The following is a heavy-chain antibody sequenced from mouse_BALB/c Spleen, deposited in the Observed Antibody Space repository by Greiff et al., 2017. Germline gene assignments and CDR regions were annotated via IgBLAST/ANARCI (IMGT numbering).Heavy chain of an antibody. Sequence: EVMLVESGGGLVQPGGSRKLSCAASGFTFSSFGMHWVRQAPEKGLEWVAYISSGSSTIYYADTVKGRFTISRDNPKNTLFLQMTSLRSEDTAMYYCARSDLFAYWGQGTTLTVSS. CDR1: GFTFSSFG. J-gene: IGHJ2*01. CDR2: ISSGSSTI. V-gene: IGHV5-17*02. CDR3: ARSDLFAY.